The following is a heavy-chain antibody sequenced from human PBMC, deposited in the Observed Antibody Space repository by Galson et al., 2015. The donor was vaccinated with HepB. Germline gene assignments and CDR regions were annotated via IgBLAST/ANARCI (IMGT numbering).Heavy chain of an antibody. CDR3: ARCITLVRGVYYYGMDV. Sequence: LSLTCAVSGGSISSGGYYWSWIRQPPGKGLEWIGHIYYSGSTHYNPSLKSRVTISVDTSKNQFSLKLSSVTAADTAVYYCARCITLVRGVYYYGMDVWGQGTTVTVSS. J-gene: IGHJ6*02. V-gene: IGHV4-30-4*01. D-gene: IGHD3-10*01. CDR1: GGSISSGGYY. CDR2: IYYSGST.